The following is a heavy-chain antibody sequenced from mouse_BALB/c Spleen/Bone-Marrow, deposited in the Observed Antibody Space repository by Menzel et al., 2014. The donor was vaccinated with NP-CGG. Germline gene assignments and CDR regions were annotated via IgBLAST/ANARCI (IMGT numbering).Heavy chain of an antibody. CDR2: ILPGSGST. Sequence: QVQLKQSGAELMKPGASVKISCKATGYTFSSYWIGWVKQRPGHGLEWIGEILPGSGSTNYNGKFKGKATFTADTSSNTAYMQLSSLTSEDSAVYYCARYYRYDYWGQGTTLTVSS. CDR1: GYTFSSYW. D-gene: IGHD2-14*01. J-gene: IGHJ2*01. V-gene: IGHV1-9*01. CDR3: ARYYRYDY.